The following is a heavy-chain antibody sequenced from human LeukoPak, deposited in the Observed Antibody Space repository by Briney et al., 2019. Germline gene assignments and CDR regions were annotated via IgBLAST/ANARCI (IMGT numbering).Heavy chain of an antibody. J-gene: IGHJ4*02. CDR2: ISPSGDIT. Sequence: PGGSLRLSCAASGFIFSSHGMNWVRQAPGKGLEWVSGISPSGDITYYADSVKGRFTISRDNSKNTVYLQMNSLSAEDTAVYYCGRDLDWGAFDHWGQGTLVTVSS. V-gene: IGHV3-23*01. D-gene: IGHD3-9*01. CDR1: GFIFSSHG. CDR3: GRDLDWGAFDH.